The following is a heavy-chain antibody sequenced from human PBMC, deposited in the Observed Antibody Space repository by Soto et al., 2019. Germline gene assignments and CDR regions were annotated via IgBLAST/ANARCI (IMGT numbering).Heavy chain of an antibody. V-gene: IGHV4-59*01. CDR3: ARDGGHYYGSGSYLGT. CDR2: IYYSGST. Sequence: XATLSLTCTVSGGSISSYYGSWIRQPPGKGLEWIGYIYYSGSTNYNPSLKSRVTISVDTSKNQFSLKLSSVTAADTAVYYCARDGGHYYGSGSYLGTWGQGTLVTVSS. CDR1: GGSISSYY. J-gene: IGHJ4*02. D-gene: IGHD3-10*01.